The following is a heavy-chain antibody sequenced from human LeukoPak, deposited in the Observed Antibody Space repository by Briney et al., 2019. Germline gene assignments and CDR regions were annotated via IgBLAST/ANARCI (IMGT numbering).Heavy chain of an antibody. V-gene: IGHV1-46*01. CDR2: INPSGGST. CDR1: GYTFTSHF. D-gene: IGHD3-16*02. J-gene: IGHJ5*02. CDR3: ARDGVMITFGGVIRGWFDP. Sequence: GASVKVSCKASGYTFTSHFMHWMRQAPGQGLEWMGIINPSGGSTNYAQKFQGRLTMTRDMSTSTVYMELSSLRSEDTAVYYCARDGVMITFGGVIRGWFDPWGQGTLVTVSS.